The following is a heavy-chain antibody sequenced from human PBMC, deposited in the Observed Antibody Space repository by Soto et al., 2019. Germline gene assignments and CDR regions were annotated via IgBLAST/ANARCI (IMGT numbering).Heavy chain of an antibody. CDR1: GFTFDDYA. Sequence: EVQLVESGGGLVQPGRSLTLYCAASGFTFDDYAMHWVRQAPGKGLEWVSGISWNSGSIGYADSVKGRFTISRDNAKNSLYLQMNSLRAEDTALYYCAKDSGVVGALDYWGQGTLVTVSS. CDR2: ISWNSGSI. V-gene: IGHV3-9*01. D-gene: IGHD1-26*01. CDR3: AKDSGVVGALDY. J-gene: IGHJ4*02.